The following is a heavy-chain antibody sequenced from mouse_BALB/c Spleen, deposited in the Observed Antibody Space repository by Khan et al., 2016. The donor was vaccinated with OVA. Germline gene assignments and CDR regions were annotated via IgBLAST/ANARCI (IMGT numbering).Heavy chain of an antibody. Sequence: EVELQQPGAELVKPGASVKLSCTASGFTIKDTYMHWVKQRPEQGLEWIGRIDPANGNTKYDPKFQGRATITADTSSNTAYLQLSSLTSEDTAVYYCARDGNPYYYAMDYWGQGTSVTVSS. J-gene: IGHJ4*01. V-gene: IGHV14-3*02. CDR1: GFTIKDTY. CDR2: IDPANGNT. D-gene: IGHD2-1*01. CDR3: ARDGNPYYYAMDY.